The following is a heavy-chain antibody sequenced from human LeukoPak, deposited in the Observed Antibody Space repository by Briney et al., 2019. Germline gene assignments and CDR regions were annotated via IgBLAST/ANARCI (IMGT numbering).Heavy chain of an antibody. V-gene: IGHV4-61*02. CDR3: ARVIITMVRGVTSYYFDY. CDR2: IYTSGST. D-gene: IGHD3-10*01. Sequence: SETLSLTCTVSGYSISSGYYWSWIRQPAGKGLEWIGRIYTSGSTNYNPSLKSRVTISVDTSKNQFSLKLSSVTAADTAVYYCARVIITMVRGVTSYYFDYWGQGTLVTVSS. J-gene: IGHJ4*02. CDR1: GYSISSGYY.